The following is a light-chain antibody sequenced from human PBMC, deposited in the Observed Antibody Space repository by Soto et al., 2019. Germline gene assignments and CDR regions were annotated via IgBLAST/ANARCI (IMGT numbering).Light chain of an antibody. J-gene: IGKJ1*01. V-gene: IGKV1-16*01. CDR3: QNYNSYSEE. CDR1: QDIGTY. CDR2: AAS. Sequence: PSSLSASTGDIVIITCRASQDIGTYLNWYQHKPGKAPKHLIYAASSLQTGVPSRFSGSGSGTEFTLTISSLQPDDFATYYCQNYNSYSEEFGQGTKVDIK.